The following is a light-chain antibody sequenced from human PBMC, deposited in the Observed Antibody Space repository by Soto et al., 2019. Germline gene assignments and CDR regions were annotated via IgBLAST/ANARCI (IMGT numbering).Light chain of an antibody. Sequence: QSALTQPPSASGSPGQSVAISCTGTSCDVGGYNYVSWYQQYPGKAPKLIMYEVTKRPSGVPDRFSGSKSGNTASLTVSGLQAEDEADYYCCSYVGSNHYVFGTGTKLTVL. CDR2: EVT. V-gene: IGLV2-8*01. CDR3: CSYVGSNHYV. J-gene: IGLJ1*01. CDR1: SCDVGGYNY.